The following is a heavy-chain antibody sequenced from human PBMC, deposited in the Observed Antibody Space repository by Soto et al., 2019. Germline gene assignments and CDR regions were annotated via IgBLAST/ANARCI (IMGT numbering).Heavy chain of an antibody. CDR1: GGSLSGYY. V-gene: IGHV4-34*01. CDR2: INHSGST. D-gene: IGHD1-26*01. CDR3: ARHSGTYPQALDY. J-gene: IGHJ4*02. Sequence: SETLFLTLAVYGGSLSGYYWSWIRLPPGKGLEWIGEINHSGSTIYNQSLKSRVTISVDTSKNQFSLKLTSVTAADTAVYYCARHSGTYPQALDYWGQGTLVTV.